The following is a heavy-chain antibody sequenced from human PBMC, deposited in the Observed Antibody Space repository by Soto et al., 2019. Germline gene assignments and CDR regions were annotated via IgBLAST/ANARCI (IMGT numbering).Heavy chain of an antibody. Sequence: PGGSLRLSCAASGFTFSSYGMHWVRQAPGKGLEWVAVISYDGSNKYYADSVKGRFTISRDNSKNTLYLQMNSLRAEDTAVYYCAKDRTVVILPPDYWGQGTLVTVSS. CDR2: ISYDGSNK. D-gene: IGHD2-15*01. CDR1: GFTFSSYG. CDR3: AKDRTVVILPPDY. V-gene: IGHV3-30*18. J-gene: IGHJ4*02.